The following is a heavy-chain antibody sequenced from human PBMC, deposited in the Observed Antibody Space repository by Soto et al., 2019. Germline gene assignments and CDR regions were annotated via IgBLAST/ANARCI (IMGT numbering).Heavy chain of an antibody. Sequence: WASVKVSCKASGYTFSSYDITWVRQAPGQGLEWMGWISPYNSKTNYAQKLQGRVTMTTDTSTTTAYMELRSLKSDDAAVYYCARCRYGSNGYPPAWFDTWGQGTLVTVSS. CDR2: ISPYNSKT. CDR1: GYTFSSYD. J-gene: IGHJ5*02. V-gene: IGHV1-18*01. D-gene: IGHD3-22*01. CDR3: ARCRYGSNGYPPAWFDT.